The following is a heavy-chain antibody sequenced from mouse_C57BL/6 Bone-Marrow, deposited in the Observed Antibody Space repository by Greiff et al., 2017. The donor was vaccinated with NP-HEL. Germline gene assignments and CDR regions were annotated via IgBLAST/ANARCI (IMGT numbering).Heavy chain of an antibody. V-gene: IGHV1-72*01. D-gene: IGHD4-1*01. CDR1: GYTFTSYW. J-gene: IGHJ4*01. CDR2: IDPNSGGT. Sequence: VQLQQSGAELVKPGASVKLSCKASGYTFTSYWMHWVKQRPGRGLEWIGRIDPNSGGTNYNEKFKSKATLTVDKPSSTAYMQLSSLTSEDSAVYYCARSDWDVKYYAMDYGGQGTSVTVSS. CDR3: ARSDWDVKYYAMDY.